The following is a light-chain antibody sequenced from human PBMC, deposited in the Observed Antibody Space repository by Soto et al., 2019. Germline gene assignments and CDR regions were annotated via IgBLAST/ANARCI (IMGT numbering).Light chain of an antibody. CDR2: EVS. Sequence: QSALTQPPSASGSPGQSVTISCTGTSSDVGGYNFVSWYQQHPGKAPKLMIYEVSERPSGVPDRFSGSKSGNTASLTVSGLQAEDEAEDYCSSYAGSNIVVFGGGTKLTVL. J-gene: IGLJ2*01. CDR3: SSYAGSNIVV. CDR1: SSDVGGYNF. V-gene: IGLV2-8*01.